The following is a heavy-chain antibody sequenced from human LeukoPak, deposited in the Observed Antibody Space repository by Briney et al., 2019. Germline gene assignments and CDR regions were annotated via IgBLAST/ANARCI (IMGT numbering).Heavy chain of an antibody. CDR1: GFTFSSYS. D-gene: IGHD1-7*01. CDR3: ARDSEGVTGTTSWFDP. CDR2: ISSSSSYI. Sequence: GGSLRLSCAASGFTFSSYSMNWVRQAPGKGLEWVSSISSSSSYIYYADSVKGRFTISRDNARNSLYLQMNSLRAEDTAVYYCARDSEGVTGTTSWFDPWGQGTLVTVSS. J-gene: IGHJ5*02. V-gene: IGHV3-21*01.